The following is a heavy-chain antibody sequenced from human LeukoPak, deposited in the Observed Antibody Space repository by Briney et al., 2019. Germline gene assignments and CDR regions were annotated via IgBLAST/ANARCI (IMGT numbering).Heavy chain of an antibody. CDR2: IYYSGST. CDR1: GGSISSGGYY. Sequence: SETLSLTCTVSGGSISSGGYYWSWIRQPPGKGLEWIGYIYYSGSTNYNPSLKSRVTISVDTSKNQFSLKLSSVTAADTAVYYCARDNWNYGSSMDVWGQGTTVTVSS. J-gene: IGHJ6*02. CDR3: ARDNWNYGSSMDV. V-gene: IGHV4-61*08. D-gene: IGHD1-7*01.